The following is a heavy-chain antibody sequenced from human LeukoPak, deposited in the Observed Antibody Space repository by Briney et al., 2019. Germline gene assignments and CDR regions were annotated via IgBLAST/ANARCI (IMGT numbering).Heavy chain of an antibody. CDR1: GWSFSGYS. CDR2: INHSGST. V-gene: IGHV4-34*01. D-gene: IGHD3-9*01. CDR3: ARGGGLRYFDWLPPDWFDH. Sequence: SGTLSLTCAVYGWSFSGYSWSWIRQPPGKGLEWIGEINHSGSTNYNPSLKNRLTISVGTSKNQFSLKLRSVTAADTAVYYCARGGGLRYFDWLPPDWFDHWGQGTLVTVSS. J-gene: IGHJ5*02.